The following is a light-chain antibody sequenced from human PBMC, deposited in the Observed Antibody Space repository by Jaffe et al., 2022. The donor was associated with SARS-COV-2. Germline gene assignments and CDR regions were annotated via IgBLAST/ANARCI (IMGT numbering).Light chain of an antibody. Sequence: AIQMTQSPSSLSASVGDRVTITCRTSQGVRNDLDWYQQKPGKAPKLLIYASSSLQSGVPSRFSGSGSGTYFTLTISSLQPEDFATYYCLQDYNYPYTFGQGTKLEIK. J-gene: IGKJ2*01. CDR1: QGVRND. CDR2: ASS. V-gene: IGKV1-6*01. CDR3: LQDYNYPYT.